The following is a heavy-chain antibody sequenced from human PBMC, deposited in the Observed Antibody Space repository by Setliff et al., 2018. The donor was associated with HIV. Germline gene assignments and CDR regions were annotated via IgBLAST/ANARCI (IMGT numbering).Heavy chain of an antibody. D-gene: IGHD3-3*01. J-gene: IGHJ6*03. V-gene: IGHV3-7*03. CDR2: IKQDGSEK. CDR3: ARDQKDAPFNFWSGYTSYYYYYMDV. CDR1: GFTFSSYW. Sequence: GGSLRLSCAASGFTFSSYWMSWVRQAPGKGLEWVANIKQDGSEKYYVDSVKGRFTISRDNAKNSLYLQMNSLRAEDTAVYYCARDQKDAPFNFWSGYTSYYYYYMDVWGKGTTVTVSS.